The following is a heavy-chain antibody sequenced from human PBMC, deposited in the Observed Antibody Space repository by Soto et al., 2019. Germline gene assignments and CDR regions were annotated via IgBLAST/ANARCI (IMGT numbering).Heavy chain of an antibody. V-gene: IGHV3-23*01. Sequence: PGGSLRLSCAAPGFTFSTNAMSWVRQAPGKGLEWVSVISDSGGGAYYADSVKGRFTISRDNSKNTLYLQMNSLRAEDTAVYYCAKGDYIFDYWGQGTLVTVSS. CDR3: AKGDYIFDY. CDR1: GFTFSTNA. D-gene: IGHD3-16*01. J-gene: IGHJ4*02. CDR2: ISDSGGGA.